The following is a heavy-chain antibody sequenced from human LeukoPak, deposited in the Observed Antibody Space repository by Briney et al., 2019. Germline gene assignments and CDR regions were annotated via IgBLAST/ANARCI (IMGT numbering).Heavy chain of an antibody. CDR3: ARDRGVLRYFDWLLTDYGMDV. Sequence: EASVKVSCKASGYTFTSYGISWVRQAPGQGLEWMGWISAYNGNTNYAQKLQGRVTMTTDTSTSTAYMELRSLRSDDTAVYYCARDRGVLRYFDWLLTDYGMDVWGQGTTVTVSS. CDR1: GYTFTSYG. V-gene: IGHV1-18*01. CDR2: ISAYNGNT. J-gene: IGHJ6*02. D-gene: IGHD3-9*01.